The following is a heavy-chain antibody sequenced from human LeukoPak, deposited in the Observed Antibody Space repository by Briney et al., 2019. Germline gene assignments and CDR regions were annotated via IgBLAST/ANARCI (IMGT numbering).Heavy chain of an antibody. CDR3: ARGQSSTLLWPGHYSDY. CDR2: INHSGST. J-gene: IGHJ4*02. V-gene: IGHV4-34*01. D-gene: IGHD2-2*01. Sequence: SETLSLTCAVYGGSFSCYYWSWIRQPPGKGLEWIGEINHSGSTNYNPSLKSRVTISVDTSKNQFSLKLSSVTAADTAVYYCARGQSSTLLWPGHYSDYWGQGTLVTVSS. CDR1: GGSFSCYY.